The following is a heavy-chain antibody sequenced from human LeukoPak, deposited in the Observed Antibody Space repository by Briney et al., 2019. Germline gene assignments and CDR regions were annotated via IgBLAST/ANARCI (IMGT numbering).Heavy chain of an antibody. J-gene: IGHJ3*02. D-gene: IGHD3-22*01. Sequence: GGSLRLSCAASGFTFSSYAMRGVRQAPGKGLGWVAVISYDGSNKYYADSVKGRFTISRDNSKNTLYLQMNSLRAEDTAVYYCARDQDYYDSSGYGPARWIGAFDIWGQGTMVTVSS. CDR1: GFTFSSYA. V-gene: IGHV3-30-3*01. CDR2: ISYDGSNK. CDR3: ARDQDYYDSSGYGPARWIGAFDI.